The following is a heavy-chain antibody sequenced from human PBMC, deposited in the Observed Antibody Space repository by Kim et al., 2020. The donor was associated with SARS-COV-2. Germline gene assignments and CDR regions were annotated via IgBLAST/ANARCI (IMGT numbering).Heavy chain of an antibody. V-gene: IGHV3-48*02. D-gene: IGHD5-18*01. CDR2: ISSSSSTI. J-gene: IGHJ6*02. CDR1: GFTFSSYS. CDR3: ARDEGGDTAMYSLHGMDV. Sequence: GGSLRLSCAASGFTFSSYSMNWVRQAPGKGLEWVSYISSSSSTIYYTDSVKGRFTIYRDNGKNSLYLQMNSLRDEDTAVYYCARDEGGDTAMYSLHGMDVWGQGTTVTVSS.